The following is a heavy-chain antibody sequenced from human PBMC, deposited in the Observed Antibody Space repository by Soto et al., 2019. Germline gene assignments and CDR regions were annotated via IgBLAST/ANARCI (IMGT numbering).Heavy chain of an antibody. D-gene: IGHD4-17*01. Sequence: SETLSLTCTVSGGSISSSSYYWGWIRQPPGKGLEWIGSIYYSGSTYYNPSLKSRVTISVDTSKNQFSLKLSSVTAADTAVYYCARGETDTVTTFYYWGQGTLVTVSS. CDR3: ARGETDTVTTFYY. CDR1: GGSISSSSYY. V-gene: IGHV4-39*01. CDR2: IYYSGST. J-gene: IGHJ4*02.